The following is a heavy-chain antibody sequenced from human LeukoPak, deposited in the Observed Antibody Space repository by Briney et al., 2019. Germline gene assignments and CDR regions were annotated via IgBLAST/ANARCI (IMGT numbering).Heavy chain of an antibody. V-gene: IGHV4-31*03. CDR3: AGERQDCSSTSCYSAFDP. J-gene: IGHJ5*02. CDR2: IYYSGST. Sequence: SETLSLTCTVSGGSISSGGYYWSWIRQHPGKGLEWIGYIYYSGSTYYNPSLKSRVTISVDPSKNPFSLKLSSVTAADTAVYYCAGERQDCSSTSCYSAFDPWGQGTLVTVSS. CDR1: GGSISSGGYY. D-gene: IGHD2-2*01.